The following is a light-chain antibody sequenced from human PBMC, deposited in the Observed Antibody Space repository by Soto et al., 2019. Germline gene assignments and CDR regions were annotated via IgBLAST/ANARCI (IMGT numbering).Light chain of an antibody. CDR1: QSVSRY. CDR3: QQRFSWPPT. J-gene: IGKJ4*01. CDR2: DTS. Sequence: EIGLTQSPATLSLSPGDRATLSCRASQSVSRYLAWYQQKPGQAPRLLIHDTSTRATGVPDTFSGSGSGTVFTLTISSRAAEDSALYYCQQRFSWPPTFGGGTNVEIK. V-gene: IGKV3-11*01.